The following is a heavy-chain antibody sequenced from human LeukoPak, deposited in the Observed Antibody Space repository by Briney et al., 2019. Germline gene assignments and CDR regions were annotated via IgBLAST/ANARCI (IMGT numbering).Heavy chain of an antibody. CDR1: GLTFDDYA. CDR2: ISSTGGTA. J-gene: IGHJ4*02. V-gene: IGHV3-23*01. CDR3: AKEIRSTYYYGSGSYYNEKYFDY. Sequence: PGGSLRLSCAASGLTFDDYAMHWVRQAPGKGLEWVSGISSTGGTAYYADSVKGRFTISRDNSKNTLYLQMNSLRAEDTAVYYCAKEIRSTYYYGSGSYYNEKYFDYWGQGTLVTVSS. D-gene: IGHD3-10*01.